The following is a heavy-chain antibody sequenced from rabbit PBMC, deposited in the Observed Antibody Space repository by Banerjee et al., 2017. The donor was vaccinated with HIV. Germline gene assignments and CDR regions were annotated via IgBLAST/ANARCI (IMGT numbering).Heavy chain of an antibody. V-gene: IGHV1S40*01. D-gene: IGHD1-1*01. CDR3: ARDLTGITGWNFNL. CDR1: GFDFSSNV. Sequence: QSLEETGGDLVKPEGSLTLTCTASGFDFSSNVMCWVRQAPGKGLEWIGCIYGGSGSYTYYASWAKGRFTISKTSSTTVTLQMTSLTAADTASYFCARDLTGITGWNFNLWGPGTLVTVS. J-gene: IGHJ4*01. CDR2: IYGGSGSYT.